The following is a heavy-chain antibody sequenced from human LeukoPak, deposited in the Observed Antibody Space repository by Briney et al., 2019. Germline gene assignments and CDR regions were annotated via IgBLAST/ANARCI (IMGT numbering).Heavy chain of an antibody. J-gene: IGHJ6*02. CDR3: ASVYKHGMDV. CDR2: IIPIFGTA. D-gene: IGHD5-24*01. CDR1: GGTFSSYA. V-gene: IGHV1-69*05. Sequence: SVKVSCKASGGTFSSYAISWVRQAPGQGLEWMGGIIPIFGTANYAQKFQGRVTMTRDTSASTVYMELSSLRSEDTAVYYCASVYKHGMDVWGQGTTVTVSS.